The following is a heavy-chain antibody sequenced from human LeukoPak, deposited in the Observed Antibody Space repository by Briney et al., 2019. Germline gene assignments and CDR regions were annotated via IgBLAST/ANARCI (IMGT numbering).Heavy chain of an antibody. Sequence: GGSLTLSCAASGLSFSTYWMHWVPQAPGKGLVWVARINLDGSTSSYADSVKARLTISRDNAKSTLYLQMSSLKADDTAVYYFARGGLEPVDCWGEGTLVTVSS. CDR1: GLSFSTYW. D-gene: IGHD1-1*01. J-gene: IGHJ4*02. V-gene: IGHV3-74*01. CDR3: ARGGLEPVDC. CDR2: INLDGSTS.